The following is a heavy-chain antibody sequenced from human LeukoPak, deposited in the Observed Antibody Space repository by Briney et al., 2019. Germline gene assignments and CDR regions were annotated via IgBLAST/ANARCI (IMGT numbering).Heavy chain of an antibody. CDR2: IIPFFGTA. D-gene: IGHD3-3*01. Sequence: GASVKVSCKASGGTFSSYAISWVRQAPGQGLEWMGGIIPFFGTANYAQKFQGRVTITTDESTSTAYMELSSLRSEDTAVYYCARVARYDFWSGHFDYWGQGTLVIVSS. CDR3: ARVARYDFWSGHFDY. J-gene: IGHJ4*02. V-gene: IGHV1-69*05. CDR1: GGTFSSYA.